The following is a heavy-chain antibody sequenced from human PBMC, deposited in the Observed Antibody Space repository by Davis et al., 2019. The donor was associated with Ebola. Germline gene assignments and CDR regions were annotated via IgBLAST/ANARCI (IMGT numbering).Heavy chain of an antibody. V-gene: IGHV1-3*01. J-gene: IGHJ4*02. CDR2: INAGNGNT. Sequence: ASVKVSCKASGYTFTSYAMHWVRQAPGQRLEWMGWINAGNGNTKYSQKFQGRVTMTTDTSTSTAYMELRSLRSDDTAVYYCARDGIVVAALDYWGQGTLVTVSS. CDR1: GYTFTSYA. CDR3: ARDGIVVAALDY. D-gene: IGHD3-22*01.